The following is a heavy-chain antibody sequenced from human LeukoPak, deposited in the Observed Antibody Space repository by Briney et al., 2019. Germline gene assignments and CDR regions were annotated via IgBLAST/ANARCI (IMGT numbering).Heavy chain of an antibody. CDR1: GFTFNVYE. CDR2: ISSSGTIV. J-gene: IGHJ4*02. CDR3: ARDRIVGGRPSLDY. Sequence: PGGSLRLSCAASGFTFNVYEMNWVRQAPGKGLEWVSYISSSGTIVYYADFVKGRFTISRDNAKNSLYLQMNSLRAEDTAVYYCARDRIVGGRPSLDYWGLGTLVTVSS. V-gene: IGHV3-48*03. D-gene: IGHD1-26*01.